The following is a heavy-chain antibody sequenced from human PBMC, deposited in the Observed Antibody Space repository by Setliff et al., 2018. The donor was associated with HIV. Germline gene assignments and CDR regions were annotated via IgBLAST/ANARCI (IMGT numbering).Heavy chain of an antibody. Sequence: PSETLSLTCTVSGYSINSSHFWGWIRQPPGKGLEWVGSIYHSGNTHYNPSLKSRVTTSVDTSKNQFSLNLTSVTAADTAVYFCARAPLWFGELAQFDFWGQGMLVTVSS. CDR3: ARAPLWFGELAQFDF. CDR2: IYHSGNT. J-gene: IGHJ4*02. CDR1: GYSINSSHF. V-gene: IGHV4-38-2*02. D-gene: IGHD3-10*01.